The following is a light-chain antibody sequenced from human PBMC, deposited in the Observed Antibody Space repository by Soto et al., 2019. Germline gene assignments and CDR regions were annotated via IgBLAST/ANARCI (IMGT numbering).Light chain of an antibody. J-gene: IGLJ3*02. V-gene: IGLV1-44*01. Sequence: QSVLTQPPSASGTPGQRVTISCSGRSSNIGRNAVNWYQQVPGTAPKLLIYSHDQRPSGVPDRFSGSKSGTSAYLAISGRQSEDEANYYCIAWDDSLKAPVFGGGTKLTVL. CDR2: SHD. CDR3: IAWDDSLKAPV. CDR1: SSNIGRNA.